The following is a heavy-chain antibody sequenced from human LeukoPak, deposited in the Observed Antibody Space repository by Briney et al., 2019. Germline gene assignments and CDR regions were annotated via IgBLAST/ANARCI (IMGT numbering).Heavy chain of an antibody. Sequence: SETLSLTCTVSGGSIGIYYWNWIRQPAGKGLEWIGRIFTSGIAKYNPSLKSRVTMSVDTSKNQFSLNLCSVTAADTAVYFCAREISGTYYNPLGYMDVWGKGTTVTVSS. CDR3: AREISGTYYNPLGYMDV. CDR2: IFTSGIA. D-gene: IGHD3-10*01. J-gene: IGHJ6*03. V-gene: IGHV4-4*07. CDR1: GGSIGIYY.